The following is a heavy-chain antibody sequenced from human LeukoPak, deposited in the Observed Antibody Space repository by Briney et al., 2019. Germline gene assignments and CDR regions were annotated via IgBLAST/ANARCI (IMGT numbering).Heavy chain of an antibody. CDR3: ARDGRGYCGGDCFLSWFDP. Sequence: GGSLRLSCAASGFTFSSYAMSWVRQAPGKGLEWVSAIGGSGGSTYYADSVKGRFTISRDNAKNSLYLQMSSLRAEDTAVYYCARDGRGYCGGDCFLSWFDPWGQGTLVTVSS. V-gene: IGHV3-23*01. CDR2: IGGSGGST. D-gene: IGHD2-21*02. J-gene: IGHJ5*02. CDR1: GFTFSSYA.